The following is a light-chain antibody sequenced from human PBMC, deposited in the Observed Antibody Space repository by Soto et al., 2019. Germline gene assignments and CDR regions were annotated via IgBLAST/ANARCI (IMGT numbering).Light chain of an antibody. Sequence: DIQMTQSPSTLSASVGDRVTITCRASQSISSWLAWYQQKPGKAPKLLIYKASSLESGVPSRFSGSGSGTEFTLTISSLQPYDFATYYCQHYNSAPWTFGKGTKVEIK. CDR2: KAS. V-gene: IGKV1-5*03. J-gene: IGKJ1*01. CDR3: QHYNSAPWT. CDR1: QSISSW.